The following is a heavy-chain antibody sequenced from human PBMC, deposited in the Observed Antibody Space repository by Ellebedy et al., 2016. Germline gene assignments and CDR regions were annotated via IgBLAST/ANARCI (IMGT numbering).Heavy chain of an antibody. CDR2: IQPSGGT. CDR1: GGSISSYY. CDR3: ARGYSRVLVDS. Sequence: SETLSLTCAVYGGSISSYYWSWIRQPPGKGLEWIGEIQPSGGTGYNPSLKSRATMSRDTSKNQVSLKLSSVTAADTAVYYCARGYSRVLVDSWGQGTLVTVSS. D-gene: IGHD6-13*01. V-gene: IGHV4-34*01. J-gene: IGHJ4*02.